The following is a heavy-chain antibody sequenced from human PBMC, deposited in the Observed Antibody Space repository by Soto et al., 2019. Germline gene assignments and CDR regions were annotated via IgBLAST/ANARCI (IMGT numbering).Heavy chain of an antibody. D-gene: IGHD3-10*01. CDR3: AKDPVNTYYYGSGSVKTYYYYMDV. CDR1: GFTFSSYA. J-gene: IGHJ6*03. CDR2: ISGSGGST. Sequence: GGSLRLSCAASGFTFSSYAMSWVRQAPGKGLEWVSAISGSGGSTYYADSVKGRFTISRDNSKNTLYLQMNSLRAEDTAVYYCAKDPVNTYYYGSGSVKTYYYYMDVWGKGTTVTVSS. V-gene: IGHV3-23*01.